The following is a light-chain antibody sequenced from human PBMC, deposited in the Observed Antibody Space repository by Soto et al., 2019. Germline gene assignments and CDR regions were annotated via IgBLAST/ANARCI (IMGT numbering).Light chain of an antibody. Sequence: DIQMTQSPSSLSASVGDRVTITCRASQSISSYLNWYQQKPGKAPKILIYAASSLQSGVPSRFSGSGSGTEFPLTISSLQPEDFATYYCQQSYSTRGLTCGGGTKVEIK. CDR3: QQSYSTRGLT. V-gene: IGKV1-39*01. CDR1: QSISSY. CDR2: AAS. J-gene: IGKJ4*01.